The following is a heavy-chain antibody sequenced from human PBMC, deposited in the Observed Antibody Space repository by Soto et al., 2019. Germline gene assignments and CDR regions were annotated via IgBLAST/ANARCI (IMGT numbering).Heavy chain of an antibody. V-gene: IGHV1-3*01. Sequence: ASVKVSCKASGYTFTSYAMHWVRQDPGQRLEWMGWINAGNGNTKYSQKFQGRVTITRDTSASTAYMELSSLRSEDTAVYYCARGRITMVRGVIPFDYWGQGTLDTVSS. CDR2: INAGNGNT. CDR1: GYTFTSYA. D-gene: IGHD3-10*01. CDR3: ARGRITMVRGVIPFDY. J-gene: IGHJ4*02.